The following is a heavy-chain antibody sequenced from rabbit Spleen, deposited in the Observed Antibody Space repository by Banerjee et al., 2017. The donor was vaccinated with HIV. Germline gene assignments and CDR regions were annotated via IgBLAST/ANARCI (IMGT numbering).Heavy chain of an antibody. Sequence: QEQLVESGGGLVQPGGSLKLSCKASGLDFSSYGVSWVRQAPGKGLEWIGIIYPITETTYYANWVNGRFTISSHNAQNTLYLQLHSLTAADTATYFCVRGASGSGYYSLWGQGTLVTVS. CDR1: GLDFSSYG. V-gene: IGHV1S47*01. D-gene: IGHD1-1*01. J-gene: IGHJ6*01. CDR3: VRGASGSGYYSL. CDR2: IYPITETT.